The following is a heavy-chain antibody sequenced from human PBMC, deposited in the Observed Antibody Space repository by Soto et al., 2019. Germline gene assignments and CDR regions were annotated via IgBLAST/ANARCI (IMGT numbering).Heavy chain of an antibody. D-gene: IGHD6-19*01. J-gene: IGHJ5*02. Sequence: QVQLLESGGGVVQPGRSLRLSCAASGFTFSSYGMHWVRQAPGKGLEWVAVISYDGSNKYYADSVKGRFTISRDNSKNTLYLQMNSLRAEDTAVYYCAKDNLASGWYDGWGQGTLVTVSS. CDR2: ISYDGSNK. CDR1: GFTFSSYG. CDR3: AKDNLASGWYDG. V-gene: IGHV3-30*18.